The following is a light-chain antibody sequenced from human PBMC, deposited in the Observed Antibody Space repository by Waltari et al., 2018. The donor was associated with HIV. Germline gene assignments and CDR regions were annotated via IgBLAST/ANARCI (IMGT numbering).Light chain of an antibody. Sequence: QSALTQPPSASGSAGQSVTISCTGGRADVGRYDYVSWYQQHPGTAPKVIIYDVNERPSGVPDRFSGFKSGNTASLTVSGLQAEDEADYYCSSYAGGSNFVFGTGTKVTVV. J-gene: IGLJ1*01. CDR1: RADVGRYDY. CDR2: DVN. CDR3: SSYAGGSNFV. V-gene: IGLV2-8*01.